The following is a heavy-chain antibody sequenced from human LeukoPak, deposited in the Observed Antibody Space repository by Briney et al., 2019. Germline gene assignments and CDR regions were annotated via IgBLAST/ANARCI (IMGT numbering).Heavy chain of an antibody. Sequence: ASVKVSCKASGYTFTSYDINWVRQATGQGLEWMGWMNPNSGNTGYAQKFQGRVTMTTDTSTSTAYMELSSLRSDDTAVYYCSRDRGLDIAAAGKFRHYYYYMDVWGKGTTVTVSS. CDR1: GYTFTSYD. CDR2: MNPNSGNT. V-gene: IGHV1-8*02. CDR3: SRDRGLDIAAAGKFRHYYYYMDV. J-gene: IGHJ6*03. D-gene: IGHD6-13*01.